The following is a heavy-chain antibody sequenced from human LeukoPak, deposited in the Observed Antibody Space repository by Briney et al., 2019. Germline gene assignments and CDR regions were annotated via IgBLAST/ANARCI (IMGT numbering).Heavy chain of an antibody. V-gene: IGHV3-23*01. D-gene: IGHD5-18*01. J-gene: IGHJ3*02. CDR2: ISGSGGST. CDR3: AKAGTAMVMTDAFDI. CDR1: GFTFSSYA. Sequence: GGSLRLSCAASGFTFSSYAMSWVRQAPGKGLEWVSAISGSGGSTYYADSVKGRFTISRDNSKNTLYPQMNSLRAEDTAVYYCAKAGTAMVMTDAFDIWGQGTMVTVSS.